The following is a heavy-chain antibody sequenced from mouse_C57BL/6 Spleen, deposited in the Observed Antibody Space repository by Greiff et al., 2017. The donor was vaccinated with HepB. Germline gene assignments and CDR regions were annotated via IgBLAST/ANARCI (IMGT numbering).Heavy chain of an antibody. J-gene: IGHJ2*01. CDR3: ARWLTGRYVDY. V-gene: IGHV5-9*01. CDR2: ISGGGGNT. Sequence: EVQGVESGGGLVKPGGSLKLSCAASGFTFSSYTMSWVRQTPEKRLEWVATISGGGGNTYYPDSVKGRFTISRDNAKNTLYLQMSSLRSEDTALYYCARWLTGRYVDYWGQGTTLTVAS. D-gene: IGHD4-1*01. CDR1: GFTFSSYT.